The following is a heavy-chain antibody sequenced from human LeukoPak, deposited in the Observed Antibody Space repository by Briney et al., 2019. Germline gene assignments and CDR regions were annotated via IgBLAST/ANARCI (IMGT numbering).Heavy chain of an antibody. CDR3: ARDVPPAADAFDI. CDR1: GFIVSSHY. CDR2: IYTGDRT. J-gene: IGHJ3*02. D-gene: IGHD6-13*01. V-gene: IGHV3-66*01. Sequence: TGGSLRLSCAASGFIVSSHYMNWVRQAPGKGLEWVSVIYTGDRTYYADSVKGRFIISRDNSKNTVSLQMNSLRAEDTAVYYCARDVPPAADAFDIWGQGTMVTVSS.